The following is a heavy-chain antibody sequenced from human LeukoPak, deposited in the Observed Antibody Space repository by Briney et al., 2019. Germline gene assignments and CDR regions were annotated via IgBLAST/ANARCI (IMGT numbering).Heavy chain of an antibody. J-gene: IGHJ3*02. V-gene: IGHV3-48*03. D-gene: IGHD3-22*01. CDR1: GFTFSSYE. Sequence: GGSLRLSCAASGFTFSSYEMNWVRQAPGKGLEWISYISSSGSTIYYADSVKGRFTISRDNAKNSLYLQMNSLRAEDTAVYYCVGYYDIGGITGDAFDIWGQGTMVTVSS. CDR3: VGYYDIGGITGDAFDI. CDR2: ISSSGSTI.